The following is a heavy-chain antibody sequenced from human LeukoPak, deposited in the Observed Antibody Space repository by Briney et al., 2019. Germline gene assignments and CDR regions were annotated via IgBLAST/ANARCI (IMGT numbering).Heavy chain of an antibody. J-gene: IGHJ4*02. D-gene: IGHD2-2*02. V-gene: IGHV1-8*03. CDR3: ARVLGYCSSTSCYTGDY. CDR2: MNPNSGNT. CDR1: GYTFTSYD. Sequence: ASVKVSCKASGYTFTSYDINWVRQATGQGLEWMGWMNPNSGNTGYAQRFQGRVTITRNTSITTTYMELSRLRSDDTAVYYCARVLGYCSSTSCYTGDYWGQGTLVTVSS.